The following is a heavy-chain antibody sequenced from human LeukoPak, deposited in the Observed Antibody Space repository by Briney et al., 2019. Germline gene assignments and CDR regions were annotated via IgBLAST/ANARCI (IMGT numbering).Heavy chain of an antibody. D-gene: IGHD3-10*01. Sequence: SCKVSGYTLTELSMHWVRQAPGKGLEWVAFIRYDGSNKYYADSVKGRFTISRDNAKNSLYLQMNSLRAEDTAVYYCAKEGGLLWFGESKSFDYWGQGTLVTVSS. CDR3: AKEGGLLWFGESKSFDY. V-gene: IGHV3-30*02. CDR1: GYTLTELS. J-gene: IGHJ4*02. CDR2: IRYDGSNK.